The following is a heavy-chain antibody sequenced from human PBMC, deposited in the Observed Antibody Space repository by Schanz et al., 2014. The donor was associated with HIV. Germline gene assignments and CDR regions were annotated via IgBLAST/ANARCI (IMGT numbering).Heavy chain of an antibody. D-gene: IGHD3-22*01. V-gene: IGHV3-23*01. J-gene: IGHJ6*02. Sequence: DVQLLESGGGLVQPGGSLRLSCAASGFTFSSYAMSWVRQAPGRGLEWVSTVIGRGVKTIYADSVKGRFTISRDNSKNTLYLQMKSLRPEDTAVYYCAKDRNHYDSRYRGKGNYYYYYGMDVWGQGTTVTVSS. CDR3: AKDRNHYDSRYRGKGNYYYYYGMDV. CDR1: GFTFSSYA. CDR2: VIGRGVKT.